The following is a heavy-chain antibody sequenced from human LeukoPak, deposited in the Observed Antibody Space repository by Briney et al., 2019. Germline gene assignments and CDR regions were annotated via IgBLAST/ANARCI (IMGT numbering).Heavy chain of an antibody. CDR1: GGSVSSGSYY. V-gene: IGHV4-61*01. Sequence: SEALFLTCTVSGGSVSSGSYYWRWIRQPPGKGLEWIGYIYYSGSTNYNPSLKSRVTISVDTSKNQFSLKLSSVTAADTAVYYCARALYDFWSGYYNYFDYWGQGTLVTVSS. D-gene: IGHD3-3*01. J-gene: IGHJ4*02. CDR2: IYYSGST. CDR3: ARALYDFWSGYYNYFDY.